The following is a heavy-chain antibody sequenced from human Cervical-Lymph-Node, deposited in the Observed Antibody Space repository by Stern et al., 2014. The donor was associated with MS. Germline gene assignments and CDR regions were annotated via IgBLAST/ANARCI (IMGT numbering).Heavy chain of an antibody. CDR3: AHRPRAYGGGAFDI. V-gene: IGHV2-5*02. CDR1: GFSLTTNGVA. CDR2: IYWDDDK. Sequence: QVTLRESGPTLVKPTQTLTLTCSFSGFSLTTNGVAVGWIRQPPGKALEWLALIYWDDDKRYSPSLKNSLTITKDTSKNQVVLKMTNMDHVDTATYYCAHRPRAYGGGAFDIWGQGTMVTVSS. D-gene: IGHD4-23*01. J-gene: IGHJ3*02.